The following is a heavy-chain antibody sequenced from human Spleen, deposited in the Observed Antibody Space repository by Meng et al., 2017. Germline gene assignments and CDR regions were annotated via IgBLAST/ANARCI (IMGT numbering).Heavy chain of an antibody. CDR1: GYNFPDYY. J-gene: IGHJ4*02. V-gene: IGHV1-2*06. CDR2: INPKSGDT. CDR3: ASEEDISAAGKLFGDY. D-gene: IGHD6-25*01. Sequence: QGQLVQSGAEVKKTGASVKVSCKPTGYNFPDYYIHWVRRAPGQGLEGMGRINPKSGDTHYAQKFQGRVTMTGDTSISTAYMELSGLRSDDTAMYYCASEEDISAAGKLFGDYWGQGTLVTVSS.